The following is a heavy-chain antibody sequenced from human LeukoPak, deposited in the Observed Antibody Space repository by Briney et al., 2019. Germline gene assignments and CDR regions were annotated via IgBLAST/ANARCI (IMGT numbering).Heavy chain of an antibody. V-gene: IGHV1-69*13. CDR2: IIPIFGTA. Sequence: SVKVSCKASGGTFSSYAISWVRQAPGQGLEWMGGIIPIFGTANYAQKFQGRVTITADESTSTAYMELSSLRSDDTAVYYCARGQQQLVGGAFDVWGQGTMVTVSS. CDR3: ARGQQQLVGGAFDV. D-gene: IGHD6-13*01. CDR1: GGTFSSYA. J-gene: IGHJ3*01.